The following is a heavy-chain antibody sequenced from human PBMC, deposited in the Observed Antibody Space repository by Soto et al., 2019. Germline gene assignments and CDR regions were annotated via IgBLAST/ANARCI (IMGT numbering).Heavy chain of an antibody. CDR2: IDPSDSYT. CDR1: GYSFTSYW. V-gene: IGHV5-10-1*01. Sequence: HGESLKISCKGSGYSFTSYWISWVRQMPGKGLEWMGRIDPSDSYTNYSPSFQGHVTISADKSIGTAYLQWSSLKASDTAMYYCARRRIAAAGTPAGYYYYGMDVWGQGTTVTVSS. CDR3: ARRRIAAAGTPAGYYYYGMDV. D-gene: IGHD6-13*01. J-gene: IGHJ6*02.